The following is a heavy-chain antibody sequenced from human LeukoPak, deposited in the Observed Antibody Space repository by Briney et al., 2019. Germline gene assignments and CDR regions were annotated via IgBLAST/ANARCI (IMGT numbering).Heavy chain of an antibody. D-gene: IGHD3-16*01. J-gene: IGHJ5*02. Sequence: GGSLRLSCAASGFTFDDYAMHWVRQAPGKGLEWVSLISGDGGSTYYADSVKGRFTISRENSKNSLYLQMNSLRTEDTALYYCAKDIFHWGSLDPWGQGTLVTVSS. CDR3: AKDIFHWGSLDP. V-gene: IGHV3-43*02. CDR1: GFTFDDYA. CDR2: ISGDGGST.